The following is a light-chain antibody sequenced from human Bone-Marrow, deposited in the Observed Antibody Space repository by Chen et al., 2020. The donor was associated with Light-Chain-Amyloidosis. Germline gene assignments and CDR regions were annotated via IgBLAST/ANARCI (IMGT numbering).Light chain of an antibody. J-gene: IGLJ3*02. V-gene: IGLV5-45*02. CDR3: MIWHSTAWV. CDR1: SDINVGSYR. Sequence: QAVLTQPSSLSASPGASASLTCTSRSDINVGSYRIYCYQQKPGSPPQYLLSFKSDSEDQRGSGVPSRFSGSRDVSANAGILLISGLQSGDEADYYCMIWHSTAWVFGGGTKLTVL. CDR2: FKSDSED.